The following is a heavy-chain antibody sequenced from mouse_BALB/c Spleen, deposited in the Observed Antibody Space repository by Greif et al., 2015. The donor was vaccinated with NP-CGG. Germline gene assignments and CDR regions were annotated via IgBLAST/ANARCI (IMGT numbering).Heavy chain of an antibody. D-gene: IGHD1-1*01. CDR2: IYWDDDK. CDR1: GFSLSTFGMG. CDR3: ARRALTTVYAMDY. Sequence: QVTLKVSGPGILQPSQTLSLTCSFSGFSLSTFGMGVSWIRQPSGKDLELLAHIYWDDDKHYNPSLKSRLTISKDTSNNQVCLEIATVDTADTATYYCARRALTTVYAMDYWGQGTSVTVSS. V-gene: IGHV8-13*01. J-gene: IGHJ4*01.